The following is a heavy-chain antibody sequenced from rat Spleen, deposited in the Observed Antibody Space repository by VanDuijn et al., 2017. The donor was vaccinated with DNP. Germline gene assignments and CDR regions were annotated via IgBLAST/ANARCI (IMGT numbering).Heavy chain of an antibody. CDR3: ATEDYGYPFDY. J-gene: IGHJ2*01. CDR2: IIYDGGGT. V-gene: IGHV5S10*01. Sequence: EVQLVESGGGLVQPGRSLKFSCAASGFTFSDYNMAWVRQAPKKGLEWVATIIYDGGGTYYRDSVKGRFTISRDNAKSTLYLQMDSLRSEDTATYYCATEDYGYPFDYWGQGVMVTVSS. CDR1: GFTFSDYN. D-gene: IGHD1-7*01.